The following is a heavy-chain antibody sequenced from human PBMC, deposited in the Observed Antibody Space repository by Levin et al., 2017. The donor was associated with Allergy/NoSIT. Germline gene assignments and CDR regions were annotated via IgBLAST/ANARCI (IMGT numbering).Heavy chain of an antibody. J-gene: IGHJ5*02. CDR2: LNPNTRGT. CDR1: GFTFTIYD. Sequence: ASVKVSCKASGFTFTIYDIHCVRQAPGQGLEWVGRLNPNTRGTDSAQKFMGRVTMTRDTSTTTAFMQLPRLRPDDTAMYYCARETIAAPPYNWFDTWGQGALVTVSS. CDR3: ARETIAAPPYNWFDT. V-gene: IGHV1-2*06. D-gene: IGHD6-13*01.